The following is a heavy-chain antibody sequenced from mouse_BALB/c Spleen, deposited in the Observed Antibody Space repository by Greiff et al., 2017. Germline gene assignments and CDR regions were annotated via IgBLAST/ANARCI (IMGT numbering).Heavy chain of an antibody. CDR3: ARSSGYPWFAY. CDR1: GYSITSDYA. Sequence: EVQLQESGPGLVKPSQSLSLTCTVTGYSITSDYAWNWIRQFPGNKLEWMGYISYSGSTSYNPSLKSRISITRDTSKNQFFLQLNSVTTEDTATYYCARSSGYPWFAYWGQGTLVTVSA. CDR2: ISYSGST. J-gene: IGHJ3*01. V-gene: IGHV3-2*02. D-gene: IGHD3-1*01.